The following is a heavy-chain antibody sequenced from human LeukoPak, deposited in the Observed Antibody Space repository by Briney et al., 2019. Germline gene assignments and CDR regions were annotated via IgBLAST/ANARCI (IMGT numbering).Heavy chain of an antibody. V-gene: IGHV4-34*01. CDR3: ARGRLLWFGELAY. D-gene: IGHD3-10*01. J-gene: IGHJ4*02. CDR2: INHSGST. Sequence: SETLSVTCAVYGGSFSGYYWSWIRQPPGKGLEWIGEINHSGSTNYNPSLKSRVTISVDTSKNQFSLKLSSVTAADTAVYYCARGRLLWFGELAYWGQGTLVTVSS. CDR1: GGSFSGYY.